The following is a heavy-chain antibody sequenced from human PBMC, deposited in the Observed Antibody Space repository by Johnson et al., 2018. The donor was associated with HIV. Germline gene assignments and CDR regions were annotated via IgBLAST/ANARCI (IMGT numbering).Heavy chain of an antibody. Sequence: QEKLVESGGGVVQPGRSLRLSCTASGFTFSSYGIHWVRQAPGKGLEWVALIWYDGSNKYYADSVKGRFTISRDNSKNTLYLQMNSLRAEDTAVYYCARDRGGGSYHDAFDIWGQGTMVTVSS. CDR2: IWYDGSNK. CDR3: ARDRGGGSYHDAFDI. CDR1: GFTFSSYG. D-gene: IGHD1-26*01. J-gene: IGHJ3*02. V-gene: IGHV3-33*01.